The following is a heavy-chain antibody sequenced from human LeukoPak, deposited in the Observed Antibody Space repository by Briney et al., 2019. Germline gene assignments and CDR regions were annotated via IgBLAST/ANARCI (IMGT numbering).Heavy chain of an antibody. J-gene: IGHJ4*02. CDR1: GFTFSNAW. Sequence: GGSLRLSCAASGFTFSNAWMSWVRQAAGKGLEWVGRIKSKTDGGTTDYAAPVKGRFTISRDDSKNTLYLQMNSLKTEDTAVYYCTTGERDSSGYYEDYWGQGTLVTVSS. D-gene: IGHD3-22*01. CDR2: IKSKTDGGTT. V-gene: IGHV3-15*01. CDR3: TTGERDSSGYYEDY.